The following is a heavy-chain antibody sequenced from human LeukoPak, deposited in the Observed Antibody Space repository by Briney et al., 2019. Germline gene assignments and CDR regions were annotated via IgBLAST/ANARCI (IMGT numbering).Heavy chain of an antibody. CDR2: IGPGGDT. Sequence: PGGSLRLSCAASGFSFTAYSMNWVRQAPGRGLQWISYIGPGGDTYYADSVTGRFTVSRDTAKNSLYLQMNGLGVEDTAVYYCARRFDSWGQGTLVTVSS. CDR3: ARRFDS. V-gene: IGHV3-69-1*01. CDR1: GFSFTAYS. J-gene: IGHJ4*02.